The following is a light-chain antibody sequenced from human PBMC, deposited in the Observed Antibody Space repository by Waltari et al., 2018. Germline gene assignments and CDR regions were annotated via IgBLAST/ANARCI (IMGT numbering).Light chain of an antibody. V-gene: IGLV2-14*01. Sequence: QSALTQPASVSGSPGQSITISCTGTSSDVGGYNFVSWYQQHPGKAPKLIISVVSNRHAGVSVRFSGSQSGTTASLTISGLQAEDEADYHCCSYTSSSTWVFGGGTELTVL. CDR2: VVS. CDR3: CSYTSSSTWV. CDR1: SSDVGGYNF. J-gene: IGLJ3*02.